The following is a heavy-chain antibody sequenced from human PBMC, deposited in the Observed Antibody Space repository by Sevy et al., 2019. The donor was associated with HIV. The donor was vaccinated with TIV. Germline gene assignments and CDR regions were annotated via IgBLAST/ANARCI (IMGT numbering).Heavy chain of an antibody. D-gene: IGHD4-17*01. J-gene: IGHJ4*02. V-gene: IGHV3-48*03. CDR3: ARDLPPSATTVAHFDC. CDR2: ISNNGTTI. Sequence: GGSLRLSCAASGFSFSSYEMNWVRQAPGKGLEWVSYISNNGTTISYSDSVRGRFTISRDNARNLLYLQMNSLRAEDTAVYYCARDLPPSATTVAHFDCWGQGTLVTVSS. CDR1: GFSFSSYE.